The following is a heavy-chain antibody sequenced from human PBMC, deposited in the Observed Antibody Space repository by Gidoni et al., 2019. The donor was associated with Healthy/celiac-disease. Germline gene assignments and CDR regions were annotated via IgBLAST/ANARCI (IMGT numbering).Heavy chain of an antibody. CDR1: GGSISSYY. V-gene: IGHV4-59*01. Sequence: QVQLQESGPGLVKPSETLSLTCTVSGGSISSYYWSWFRQPPGKGLEWIGYIYYSGSTNYNPSLKSRVTISVDTSKNQFSLKLSSVTAADTAVYYCARDRAFGYFDLWGRGTLVTVSS. J-gene: IGHJ2*01. D-gene: IGHD3-10*01. CDR2: IYYSGST. CDR3: ARDRAFGYFDL.